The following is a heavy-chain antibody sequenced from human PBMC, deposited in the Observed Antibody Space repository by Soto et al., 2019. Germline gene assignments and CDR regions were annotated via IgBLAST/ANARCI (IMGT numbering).Heavy chain of an antibody. CDR2: IRSKGYGGTT. J-gene: IGHJ3*02. V-gene: IGHV3-49*03. Sequence: GGSLRLSCTASELTFGEHAMSWFRQAPGQGLEWVGFIRSKGYGGTTEYAASVKGRFTILRDDSKNIAYLQMNSLKTEDTALYHCVWGGGPGATDVFDIWGQGTMVTVSS. CDR3: VWGGGPGATDVFDI. D-gene: IGHD3-16*01. CDR1: ELTFGEHA.